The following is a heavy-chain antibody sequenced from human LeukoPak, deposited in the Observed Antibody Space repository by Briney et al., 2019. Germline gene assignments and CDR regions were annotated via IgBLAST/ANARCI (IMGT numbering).Heavy chain of an antibody. CDR1: GFTFSSYG. CDR3: ARYGKGSYYFDY. CDR2: LNGGGDTT. V-gene: IGHV3-23*01. D-gene: IGHD6-6*01. Sequence: GGSLRLSCVASGFTFSSYGMSWVRQAPGKGLEWVSSLNGGGDTTYYADSVKGRFTISRDNSKNTLYLQMHSLRAEDTAVYYCARYGKGSYYFDYWGQGTLVTVSS. J-gene: IGHJ4*02.